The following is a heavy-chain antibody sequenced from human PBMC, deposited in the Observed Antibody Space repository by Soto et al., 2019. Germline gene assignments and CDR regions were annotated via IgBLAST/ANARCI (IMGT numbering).Heavy chain of an antibody. J-gene: IGHJ6*04. V-gene: IGHV3-21*01. CDR2: ISSSSSYI. CDR1: GFTFSSYS. D-gene: IGHD6-19*01. Sequence: GGSLRLSCAASGFTFSSYSMNWVRQAPGKGLEWVSSISSSSSYIYYADSVKGRFTISRDNAKNSLYLQMNSLRAEDTAVYYCARDLSSGWSRTIIYGMDVWGKGTTVTVSS. CDR3: ARDLSSGWSRTIIYGMDV.